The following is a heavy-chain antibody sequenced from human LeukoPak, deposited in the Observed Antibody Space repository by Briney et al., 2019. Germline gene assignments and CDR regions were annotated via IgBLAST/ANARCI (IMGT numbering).Heavy chain of an antibody. J-gene: IGHJ3*02. V-gene: IGHV1-2*04. CDR1: GYTFTGYN. Sequence: ASVKVSCKASGYTFTGYNMHWVRQAPGQGLEWMGWINPNSGDTNYAQKFQGWVTMTRDTSISTVYMELSRLTSDDTAVYYCARGAVGATRNAFDIWGQGTMVTVSS. CDR2: INPNSGDT. CDR3: ARGAVGATRNAFDI. D-gene: IGHD1-26*01.